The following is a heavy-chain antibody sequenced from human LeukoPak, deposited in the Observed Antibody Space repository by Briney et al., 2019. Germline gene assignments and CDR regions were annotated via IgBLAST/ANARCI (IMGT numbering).Heavy chain of an antibody. Sequence: GGSLRLSCAASGFTLSSYAMSWVRQAPGKGLEWVSAIIDSGNTYHADSVTGRFTISRDSSKNTLFIQMNRLRPEDAAVYYCAKAPVTTCRGAYCYPFDYWGQGDLVTVSS. CDR3: AKAPVTTCRGAYCYPFDY. CDR1: GFTLSSYA. V-gene: IGHV3-23*01. D-gene: IGHD2-21*01. J-gene: IGHJ4*02. CDR2: IIDSGNT.